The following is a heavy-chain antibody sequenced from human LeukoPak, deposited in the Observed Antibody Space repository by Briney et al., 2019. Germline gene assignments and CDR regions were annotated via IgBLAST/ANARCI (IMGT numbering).Heavy chain of an antibody. J-gene: IGHJ6*03. CDR3: ARLYRDSSSWTTYYYCYYMDV. Sequence: GGSLRLSCAASGFTFSSYWMSWVRQAPGKGLEWVANIKQDGSEKYYVDSVKGRFTISRDNAKNSLYLQMNSLRAEDTAVYYCARLYRDSSSWTTYYYCYYMDVWGKGTTVTVSS. V-gene: IGHV3-7*01. CDR2: IKQDGSEK. D-gene: IGHD6-13*01. CDR1: GFTFSSYW.